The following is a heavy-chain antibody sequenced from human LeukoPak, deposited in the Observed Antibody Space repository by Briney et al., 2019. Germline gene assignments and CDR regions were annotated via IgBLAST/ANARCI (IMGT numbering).Heavy chain of an antibody. D-gene: IGHD4-17*01. CDR2: ISGSGGST. Sequence: GGSLRLSCAASGFTFSSYAMSWVRQAPGKGLEWVSAISGSGGSTYYADSVKGRFTISRDNSKNTLYLQMNSLRAEDTAVYYCAKDFIPDSYGDYGHDAFDIWGQGTMVTVSS. J-gene: IGHJ3*02. CDR3: AKDFIPDSYGDYGHDAFDI. V-gene: IGHV3-23*01. CDR1: GFTFSSYA.